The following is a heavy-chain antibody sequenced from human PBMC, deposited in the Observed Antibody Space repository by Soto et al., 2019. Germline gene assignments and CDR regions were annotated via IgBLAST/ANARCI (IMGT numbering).Heavy chain of an antibody. V-gene: IGHV4-34*01. CDR2: INQSGRT. CDR3: ARGRPPQYGRVLPTGYYFDY. CDR1: GLSFICYY. Sequence: SXTLSLTCAVYGLSFICYYWSWIRQPPRKGLEWIGEINQSGRTNYKPSLNSRVTIQVDTSKNQFSLKLCFVTAADTAVYSCARGRPPQYGRVLPTGYYFDYWGQGTPVTVCS. D-gene: IGHD6-6*01. J-gene: IGHJ4*02.